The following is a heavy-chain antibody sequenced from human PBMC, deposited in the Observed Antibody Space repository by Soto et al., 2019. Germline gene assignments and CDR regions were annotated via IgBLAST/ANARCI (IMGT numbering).Heavy chain of an antibody. CDR2: FDAGDGET. J-gene: IGHJ4*02. V-gene: IGHV1-24*01. D-gene: IGHD3-10*01. CDR3: ARLPKTSYYYGSGSYYNTKPFDY. CDR1: GYTLTELS. Sequence: ASVKVSCKVSGYTLTELSMHWVRQAPGKRLEWMGGFDAGDGETKYSQKFQGRVTITRDTSASTAYMELSSLRSEDTAVYYCARLPKTSYYYGSGSYYNTKPFDYWGQGTLVTVSS.